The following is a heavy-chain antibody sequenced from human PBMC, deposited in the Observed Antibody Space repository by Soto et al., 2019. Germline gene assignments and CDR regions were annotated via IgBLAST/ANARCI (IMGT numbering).Heavy chain of an antibody. J-gene: IGHJ4*02. CDR2: ISKDGGTQ. V-gene: IGHV3-30*18. D-gene: IGHD3-22*01. CDR1: GFTFSTNG. Sequence: QVELVESGGGVVQPGRSLRLSCAASGFTFSTNGMHWVRQAPGKGLEWVAVISKDGGTQYYADSVKGRFTISRDESKNTLYLQMNSLRADDTAIYYCAKEYYDTSGLDYWGQGTLVTVSS. CDR3: AKEYYDTSGLDY.